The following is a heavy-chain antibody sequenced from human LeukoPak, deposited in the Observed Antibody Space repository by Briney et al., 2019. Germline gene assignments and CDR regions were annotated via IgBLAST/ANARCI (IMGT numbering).Heavy chain of an antibody. D-gene: IGHD2-2*01. CDR2: FDPEDGET. J-gene: IGHJ5*02. CDR1: GYTLTELS. V-gene: IGHV1-24*01. Sequence: ASVKVSCKVSGYTLTELSMHWVRQAPGKGLEWMGGFDPEDGETIYAQKFQGRVTMTEDTSTDTAYMELSSLRSEDTAVYYCATSLPAATTDNWFDPWGQGTLVTVSS. CDR3: ATSLPAATTDNWFDP.